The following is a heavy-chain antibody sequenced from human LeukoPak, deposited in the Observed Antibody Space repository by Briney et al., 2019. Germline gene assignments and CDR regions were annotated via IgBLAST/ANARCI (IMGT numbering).Heavy chain of an antibody. J-gene: IGHJ4*02. Sequence: GRSLRLSCAASGFTFSSYAMHWVRQAPGKGLEWVAVISYDGSNKYYADSVKGRFTISRDNSKNTLYLQMNSLRAEDTAVYYCAREQYNWNAIDYWGQGTLVTVSS. V-gene: IGHV3-30*04. CDR3: AREQYNWNAIDY. CDR1: GFTFSSYA. CDR2: ISYDGSNK. D-gene: IGHD1-20*01.